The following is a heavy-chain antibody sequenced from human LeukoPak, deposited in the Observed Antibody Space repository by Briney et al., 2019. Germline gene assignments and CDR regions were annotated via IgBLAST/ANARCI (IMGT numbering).Heavy chain of an antibody. J-gene: IGHJ3*02. CDR2: ISSSSSYI. Sequence: GGSLRLSCAASGFTFSSYSMNWVRQAPGEGLEWVSSISSSSSYIYYADSVKGRFTISRDNAKNSLYLQMNSLRAEDTAVYYCARDKRITMVRGDIGTYDIWGQGTMVTVSS. D-gene: IGHD3-10*01. V-gene: IGHV3-21*01. CDR3: ARDKRITMVRGDIGTYDI. CDR1: GFTFSSYS.